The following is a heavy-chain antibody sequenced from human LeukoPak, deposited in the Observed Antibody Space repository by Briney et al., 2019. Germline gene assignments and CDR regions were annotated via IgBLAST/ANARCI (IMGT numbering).Heavy chain of an antibody. V-gene: IGHV4-59*08. CDR1: GGSISSYY. Sequence: PSETLSLTCTVSGGSISSYYWSWIRQPPGKGLEWIGYIYYRGSTNYNPSLKSRVTISVDTSKNQFSLKLSSVTAADTAVYYCARLTGGDYFDYWGQGTLVTVSS. CDR3: ARLTGGDYFDY. J-gene: IGHJ4*02. CDR2: IYYRGST. D-gene: IGHD1-14*01.